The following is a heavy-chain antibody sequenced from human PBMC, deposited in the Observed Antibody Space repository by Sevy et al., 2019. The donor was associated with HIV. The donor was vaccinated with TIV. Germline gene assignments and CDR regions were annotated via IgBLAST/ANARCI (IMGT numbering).Heavy chain of an antibody. J-gene: IGHJ6*03. CDR2: IGTAGDT. Sequence: GGSLRLSCAASGFTFSSYDMHWVRQATGKGLEWVSAIGTAGDTYYPGSVKGQFTISRENAKNSLYLQMNSLRAGDTAVYYCARGGDIVVVPAVWGYMDVWGKGTTVTVSS. D-gene: IGHD2-2*01. CDR1: GFTFSSYD. CDR3: ARGGDIVVVPAVWGYMDV. V-gene: IGHV3-13*01.